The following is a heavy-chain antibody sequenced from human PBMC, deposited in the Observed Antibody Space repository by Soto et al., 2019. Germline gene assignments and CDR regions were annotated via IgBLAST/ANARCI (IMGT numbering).Heavy chain of an antibody. CDR2: INPSGGST. J-gene: IGHJ5*02. V-gene: IGHV1-46*01. D-gene: IGHD2-2*01. CDR3: VRDQGTLCSSTSCSFDP. CDR1: TYTFTSYY. Sequence: QVQLVQSGAEVKKPGASVKVSCKPSTYTFTSYYIHWVRQAPGQGLEWMGIINPSGGSTSYAQKFQGRVTMTRDTSTSTVYMELSSLRSEDTAVHYCVRDQGTLCSSTSCSFDPWAQGTLVTVSS.